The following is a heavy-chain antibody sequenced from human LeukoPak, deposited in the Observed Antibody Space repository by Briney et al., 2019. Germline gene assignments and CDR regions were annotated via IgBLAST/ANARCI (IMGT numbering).Heavy chain of an antibody. Sequence: SGTLSLTCAVYGGSFSGYYWSWIRQPPGKGLEWIGYIYYSGSTYYNPSLKSRVTISVDTSKNQFSLKLSSVTAADTAVYYCASPGSYYSQDAFDIWGQGTMVTVSS. V-gene: IGHV4-30-4*08. CDR2: IYYSGST. D-gene: IGHD3-10*01. CDR3: ASPGSYYSQDAFDI. J-gene: IGHJ3*02. CDR1: GGSFSGYY.